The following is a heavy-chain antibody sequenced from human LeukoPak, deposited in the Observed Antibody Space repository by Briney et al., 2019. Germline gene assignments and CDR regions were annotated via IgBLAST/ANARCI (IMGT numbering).Heavy chain of an antibody. CDR3: ASNAGYSYGYGNDY. CDR1: GGTFSSCA. Sequence: SVKVSCKASGGTFSSCAISWVRQAPGQGLEWMGGIIPIFGTANYAQKFQGRVTITADESTSTAYMELSSLRSEDTAVYYCASNAGYSYGYGNDYWGQGTLVTVSS. V-gene: IGHV1-69*13. D-gene: IGHD5-18*01. CDR2: IIPIFGTA. J-gene: IGHJ4*02.